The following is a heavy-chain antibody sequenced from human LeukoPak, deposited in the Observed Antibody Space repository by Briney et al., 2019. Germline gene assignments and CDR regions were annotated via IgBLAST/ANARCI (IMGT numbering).Heavy chain of an antibody. CDR3: ARLTMVRGVIIKFDY. CDR2: IYPGDSDT. D-gene: IGHD3-10*01. CDR1: GYSFTSYW. V-gene: IGHV5-51*01. J-gene: IGHJ4*02. Sequence: GESLKISCKGSGYSFTSYWIGWVRQMPGKGLEWMGIIYPGDSDTRYSPSFQGQVTISADKSISTAYLQWSSLKASDTAMYYCARLTMVRGVIIKFDYWGQGTLVTVSS.